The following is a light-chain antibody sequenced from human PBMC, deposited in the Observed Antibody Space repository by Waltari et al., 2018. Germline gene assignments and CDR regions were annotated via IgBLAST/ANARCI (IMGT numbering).Light chain of an antibody. CDR3: QQSYSTPWT. Sequence: DIQMTQSPSSLSASVGDSVTITCRASQSISSYLNWYQQKPGKAPKLLIYAASSLQSGVPSRFSGSGSGTDVTLTIISLQPEDFATYYCQQSYSTPWTFGQGTKVEIK. V-gene: IGKV1-39*01. CDR2: AAS. J-gene: IGKJ1*01. CDR1: QSISSY.